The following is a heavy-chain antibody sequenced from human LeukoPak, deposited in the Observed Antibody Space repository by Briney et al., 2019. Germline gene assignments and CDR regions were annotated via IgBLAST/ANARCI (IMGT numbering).Heavy chain of an antibody. D-gene: IGHD6-19*01. CDR2: MNPNSGNT. J-gene: IGHJ5*02. Sequence: EAPVKVSCKASGYTFTSYDINWVRQATGQGLEWMGWMNPNSGNTGYAQKFQGRVTMTRNTSISTAYMELSSLRSEDTAVYYCATEGSGWYHLEYWFDPWGQGTLVTVSS. V-gene: IGHV1-8*01. CDR1: GYTFTSYD. CDR3: ATEGSGWYHLEYWFDP.